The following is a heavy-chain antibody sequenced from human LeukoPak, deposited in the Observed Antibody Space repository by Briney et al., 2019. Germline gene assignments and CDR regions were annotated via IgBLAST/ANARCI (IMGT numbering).Heavy chain of an antibody. CDR2: ISASGSST. J-gene: IGHJ4*02. CDR1: GFTFSSYA. CDR3: AKDLRGYTYGLGY. V-gene: IGHV3-23*01. Sequence: GGSLILSCAASGFTFSSYAMGWARQAPGKGLEWVSSISASGSSTYYADSVKGRFTISRDNSKNTLYLQMSSLRAEDTAIYYCAKDLRGYTYGLGYWGQGTLVTVSS. D-gene: IGHD5-18*01.